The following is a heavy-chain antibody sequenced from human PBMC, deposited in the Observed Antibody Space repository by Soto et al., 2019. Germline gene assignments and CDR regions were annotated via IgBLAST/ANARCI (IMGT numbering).Heavy chain of an antibody. CDR3: ARGRFLEWLLSGWFDP. Sequence: SETLSLTCTVSGGSISSGDYYWSWIRQPPGKGLEWIGYIYYSGSTHYNPSLKSRVTISVDTSKNQFSLKLSSVTAADTAVYYCARGRFLEWLLSGWFDPWGQGTLVTVS. V-gene: IGHV4-30-4*01. D-gene: IGHD3-3*01. J-gene: IGHJ5*02. CDR1: GGSISSGDYY. CDR2: IYYSGST.